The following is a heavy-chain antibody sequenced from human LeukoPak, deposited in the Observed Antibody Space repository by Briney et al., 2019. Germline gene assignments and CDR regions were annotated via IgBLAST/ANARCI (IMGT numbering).Heavy chain of an antibody. J-gene: IGHJ4*02. Sequence: SETLSLTCAVYGGSFSGYYWSWIRQPPGKGLEWIGEINHSGSTNYSPPLKSRVTISVDTSKNQFSLKLSSVTAADTAVYYCARLSVGSSWYVGFDYWGQGTLVTVSS. CDR1: GGSFSGYY. CDR3: ARLSVGSSWYVGFDY. CDR2: INHSGST. V-gene: IGHV4-34*01. D-gene: IGHD6-13*01.